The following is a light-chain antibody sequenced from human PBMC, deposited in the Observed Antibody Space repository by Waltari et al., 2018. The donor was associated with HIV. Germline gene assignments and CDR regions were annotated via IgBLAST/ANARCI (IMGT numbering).Light chain of an antibody. CDR3: QQYFGTPLT. J-gene: IGKJ4*01. V-gene: IGKV4-1*01. CDR1: QSLLYGVNGKHY. Sequence: DIVMTQSPESLAVSLGERATINCKSSQSLLYGVNGKHYLAWYQQRPGQSPKLLSYWASSRESWVPARFSGSGSGTDFTLTINNVQSEDVAVYYCQQYFGTPLTFGGGTRV. CDR2: WAS.